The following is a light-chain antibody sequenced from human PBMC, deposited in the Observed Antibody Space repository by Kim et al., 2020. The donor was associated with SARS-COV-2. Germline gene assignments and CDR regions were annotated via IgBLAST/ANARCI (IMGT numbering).Light chain of an antibody. J-gene: IGLJ1*01. CDR1: SLRIYY. V-gene: IGLV3-19*01. Sequence: SSELTQDPAVSVALGQTVRITCQGDSLRIYYASWYQQKPGQAPVLVISSKNNRPSGIPDRFSGSNSGNTASLTITGAQAEDEADYYCNSRDSSRNHYVFGPGTKVTVL. CDR2: SKN. CDR3: NSRDSSRNHYV.